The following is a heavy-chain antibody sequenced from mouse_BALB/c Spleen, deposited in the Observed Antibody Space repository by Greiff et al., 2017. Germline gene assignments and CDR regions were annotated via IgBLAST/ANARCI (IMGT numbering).Heavy chain of an antibody. CDR2: ISYSGST. CDR3: ARGRYDYPFAY. D-gene: IGHD2-4*01. J-gene: IGHJ3*01. CDR1: GYSITSDYA. V-gene: IGHV3-2*02. Sequence: VQLQQSGPGLVKPSQSLSLTCTVTGYSITSDYAWNWIWQFPGNKLEWMGYISYSGSTSYNPSLKSRISITRDTSKNQFFLQLNSVTTEDTATYYCARGRYDYPFAYWGQGTLVTVSA.